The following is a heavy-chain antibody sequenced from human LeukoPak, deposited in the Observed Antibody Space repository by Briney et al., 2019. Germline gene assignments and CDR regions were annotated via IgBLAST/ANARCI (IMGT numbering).Heavy chain of an antibody. CDR2: ITYDGSNK. CDR3: ARVSPNTVTTLQYFDY. CDR1: GFSFKDYN. J-gene: IGHJ4*02. Sequence: PGGSLRLSCAASGFSFKDYNMHWARQAPGKGLEWVAVITYDGSNKYYTDSVKGRFTISRDNAKNSLYLQMNSLRAEDTAVYYCARVSPNTVTTLQYFDYWGQGTLVTVSS. V-gene: IGHV3-30*03. D-gene: IGHD4-17*01.